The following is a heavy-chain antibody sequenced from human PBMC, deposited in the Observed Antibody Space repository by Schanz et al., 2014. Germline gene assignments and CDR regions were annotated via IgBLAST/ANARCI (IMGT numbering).Heavy chain of an antibody. CDR2: ISASGGDT. D-gene: IGHD1-1*01. CDR3: AKKVPAYNPFDS. CDR1: GFTFSSYG. Sequence: QVQLVESGGGVVQPGRSLRLSCAASGFTFSSYGMHWVRQAPGKGLEWLSVISASGGDTYYADSVKGRFTISRDNSNKTVDLQMDSLRAEDTAVYFCAKKVPAYNPFDSWGQGTLVTVSS. V-gene: IGHV3-NL1*01. J-gene: IGHJ4*02.